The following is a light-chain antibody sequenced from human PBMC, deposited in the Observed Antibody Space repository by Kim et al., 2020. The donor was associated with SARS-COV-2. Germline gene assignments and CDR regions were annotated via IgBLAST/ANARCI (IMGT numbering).Light chain of an antibody. CDR1: SLRKCY. Sequence: SSELTQDPAVSVALGQPVRLTCQGDSLRKCYATWYQQRPGQAPTLVLYGKYDRPSGIPDRFSGSASGNTASLTITGAQAEDEGDYYCSSRDSSGDHVVFGGGTKLTVL. J-gene: IGLJ3*02. CDR2: GKY. CDR3: SSRDSSGDHVV. V-gene: IGLV3-19*01.